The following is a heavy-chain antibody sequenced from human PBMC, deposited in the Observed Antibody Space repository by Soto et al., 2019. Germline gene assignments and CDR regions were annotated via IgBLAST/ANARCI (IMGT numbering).Heavy chain of an antibody. V-gene: IGHV3-11*01. CDR3: ASQTTGTW. CDR1: GFTFSDYY. D-gene: IGHD4-17*01. J-gene: IGHJ4*02. CDR2: ISSSGNTK. Sequence: GGSLRLSCAASGFTFSDYYIXWIRQAPGKGLEWVSYISSSGNTKYYADSVKGRFTISRDNAKNSLYLQMNSLRAEDTAVYYCASQTTGTWGGQETQVTVSS.